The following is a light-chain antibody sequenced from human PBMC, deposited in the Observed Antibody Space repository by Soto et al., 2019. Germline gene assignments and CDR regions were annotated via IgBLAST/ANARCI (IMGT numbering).Light chain of an antibody. CDR1: SSDAGGYNY. CDR3: SSYTTSNTRQIV. CDR2: DVS. Sequence: QSALTQPASVSGSPGQSINISCTGTSSDAGGYNYVSWYQHHPGKAPKLMIYDVSNRPSGVSNRFSGSKSGNTASLTISGLQPEDEADYYCSSYTTSNTRQIVFGTGTKLTVL. J-gene: IGLJ1*01. V-gene: IGLV2-14*03.